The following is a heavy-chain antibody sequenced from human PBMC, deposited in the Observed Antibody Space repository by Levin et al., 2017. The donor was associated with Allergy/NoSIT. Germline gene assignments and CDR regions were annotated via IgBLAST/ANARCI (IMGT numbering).Heavy chain of an antibody. D-gene: IGHD1-1*01. CDR1: GGSISSYF. J-gene: IGHJ4*02. CDR3: ARHGSWNDGEYYFDY. Sequence: SETLSLTCTVSGGSISSYFWSWIRQPPGKGLEWIAYIYYSGSTAYNPSLKSRITISVDTSKNQFSLNLSSVTATDTAIYYCARHGSWNDGEYYFDYWGQGTLVTVSS. V-gene: IGHV4-59*08. CDR2: IYYSGST.